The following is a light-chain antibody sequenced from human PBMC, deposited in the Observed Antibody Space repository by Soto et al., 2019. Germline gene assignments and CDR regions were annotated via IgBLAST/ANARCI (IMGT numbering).Light chain of an antibody. CDR3: QQYYSTPPYT. CDR1: QSILYSSNTKNY. V-gene: IGKV4-1*01. Sequence: DIVMTQSPDSLAVSLGERATINCKSSQSILYSSNTKNYLAWYQQKPGQPPKLLIYWASTRESGVPDRFSGSGSGTYFTLTINSLQAEDVAVYYCQQYYSTPPYTFGQGTKLEIK. J-gene: IGKJ2*01. CDR2: WAS.